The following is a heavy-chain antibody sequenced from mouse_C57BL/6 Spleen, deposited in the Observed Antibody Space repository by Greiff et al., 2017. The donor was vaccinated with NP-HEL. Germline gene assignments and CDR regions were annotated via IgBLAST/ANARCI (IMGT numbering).Heavy chain of an antibody. CDR3: ARDPGYDYGGFAY. V-gene: IGHV5-4*01. CDR2: ISDGGSYT. CDR1: GFTFSSYA. Sequence: EVMLVESGGGLVKPGGSLKLSCAASGFTFSSYAMSWVRQTPEKRLEWVATISDGGSYTYYPDNVKGRFTISRDNAKNNLYLQMSHLKSEDTAMYYCARDPGYDYGGFAYWGQGTLVTVSA. D-gene: IGHD2-4*01. J-gene: IGHJ3*01.